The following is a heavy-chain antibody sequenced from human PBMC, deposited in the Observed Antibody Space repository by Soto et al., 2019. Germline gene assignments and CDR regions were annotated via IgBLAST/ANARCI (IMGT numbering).Heavy chain of an antibody. CDR2: ILDDGSDK. J-gene: IGHJ4*02. CDR3: ARDDDYGDNGLDY. CDR1: GFSFSSYG. D-gene: IGHD4-17*01. Sequence: QVQLVESGGGVVQPGRSLRLSCAASGFSFSSYGMHWVRQAPGKGLEWVAVILDDGSDKDYTDAVKGRFTISRDNSKNTLYLEMNSLRGEDTAVYYCARDDDYGDNGLDYWGQGTLVTVSS. V-gene: IGHV3-33*01.